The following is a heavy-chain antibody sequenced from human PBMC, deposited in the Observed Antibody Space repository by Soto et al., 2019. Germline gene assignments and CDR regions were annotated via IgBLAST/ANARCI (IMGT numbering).Heavy chain of an antibody. D-gene: IGHD1-7*01. CDR1: GFTFSDFE. CDR3: ASRTGTAPRFDY. V-gene: IGHV3-30-3*01. Sequence: QVQLVESGGGVVQPGRSLRLSCSASGFTFSDFEMYWVRQAPGKGLDWVSFISYDGSNQYYAGSVKGRFTVSRDNSKNTRVLLMTSLRPGDTAVYFCASRTGTAPRFDYWGQGTLVTVSS. CDR2: ISYDGSNQ. J-gene: IGHJ4*02.